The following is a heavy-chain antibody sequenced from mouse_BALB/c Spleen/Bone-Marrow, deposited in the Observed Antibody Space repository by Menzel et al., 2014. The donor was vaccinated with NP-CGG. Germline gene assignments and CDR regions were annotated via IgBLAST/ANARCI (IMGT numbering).Heavy chain of an antibody. Sequence: EVMLVESGGGLVKSGGSLKLSCAASGFSFSNYGMSCVRQTPEKRLEWVATISGDGRYTFYSDSVRGRFTISRDNAKYNLYLQLSSLRSADTALYYCARHAYYDQTEVSFVYWGQGTLVTVSA. V-gene: IGHV5-9-2*01. D-gene: IGHD2-4*01. CDR1: GFSFSNYG. CDR3: ARHAYYDQTEVSFVY. J-gene: IGHJ3*01. CDR2: ISGDGRYT.